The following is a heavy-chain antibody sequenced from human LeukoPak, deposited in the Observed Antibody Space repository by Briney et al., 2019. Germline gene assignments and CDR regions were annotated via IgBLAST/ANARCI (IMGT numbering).Heavy chain of an antibody. CDR2: FDPEDGET. CDR3: ATWVSGTGDY. CDR1: GYTLTELS. V-gene: IGHV1-24*01. D-gene: IGHD1-14*01. Sequence: ASVKVSCKVSGYTLTELSMHWVRQAPGKGLEWMGGFDPEDGETIYAQKFQGRVTTTEDTSTDTAYMELSSLRSEDTVVYYCATWVSGTGDYWGQGTLVTVSS. J-gene: IGHJ4*02.